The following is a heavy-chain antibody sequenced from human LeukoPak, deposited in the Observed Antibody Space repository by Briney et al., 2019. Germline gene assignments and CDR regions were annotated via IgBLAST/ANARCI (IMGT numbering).Heavy chain of an antibody. Sequence: SETLSLTCTVSGGSISSYYWSWIRQPPGKGLEWIGYIYYSGSTNYNPSLKSRVTISVDTSKNQFSLKLSSVTAEDTAVYYCARDSGDLSWKNFDYWGQGTLVTVSS. J-gene: IGHJ4*02. V-gene: IGHV4-59*01. CDR3: ARDSGDLSWKNFDY. D-gene: IGHD2-21*02. CDR2: IYYSGST. CDR1: GGSISSYY.